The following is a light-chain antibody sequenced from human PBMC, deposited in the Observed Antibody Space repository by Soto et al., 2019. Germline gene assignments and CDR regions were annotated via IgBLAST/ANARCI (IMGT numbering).Light chain of an antibody. V-gene: IGLV2-14*01. J-gene: IGLJ1*01. CDR3: CSFTTGNTAYV. Sequence: QSALTQPGSVSGSPGQSITISCTGTSSDVGLYNYVSWYQQHPGKAPKVMIYEVTNRPSGVSTRFSGSKSGNTASLTISGLQAEDEAEYYCCSFTTGNTAYVFGTGTKVTV. CDR2: EVT. CDR1: SSDVGLYNY.